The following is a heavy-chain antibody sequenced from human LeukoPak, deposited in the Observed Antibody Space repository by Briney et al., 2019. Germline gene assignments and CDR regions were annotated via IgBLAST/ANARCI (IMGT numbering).Heavy chain of an antibody. D-gene: IGHD6-13*01. Sequence: GESLRLSCAASGFTFSSYAMSWVRQAPGKGLEWVSAISGSGGSTYYADSVKGRFTISRGNSKNTLYLQMNSLRAEDTAVYYCAKDQGHSSSWYDYWGQGTLVTVSS. J-gene: IGHJ4*02. V-gene: IGHV3-23*01. CDR2: ISGSGGST. CDR3: AKDQGHSSSWYDY. CDR1: GFTFSSYA.